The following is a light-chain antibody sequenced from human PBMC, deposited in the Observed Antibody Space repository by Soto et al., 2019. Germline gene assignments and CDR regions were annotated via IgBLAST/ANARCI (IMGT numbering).Light chain of an antibody. CDR3: SSYTSSSTRV. V-gene: IGLV2-14*01. CDR1: SSDFGGYNY. Sequence: QSALTQPASVSGSPGQSITISCTGTSSDFGGYNYVSWYQQHPGKAPKLMIYEVSNRPSGVSNRFSGSKSGNTASLTISGRQAEDEADYYCSSYTSSSTRVFGGGTKLTVL. J-gene: IGLJ3*02. CDR2: EVS.